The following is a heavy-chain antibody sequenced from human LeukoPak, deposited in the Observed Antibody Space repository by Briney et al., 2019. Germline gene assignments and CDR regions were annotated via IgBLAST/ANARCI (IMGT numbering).Heavy chain of an antibody. D-gene: IGHD6-13*01. CDR2: MSPNSGNT. V-gene: IGHV1-8*01. CDR1: GYTFTSYD. Sequence: GASVKVSCKASGYTFTSYDINWVRQATGQGLERMGWMSPNSGNTGYAQKFQGRVTMTRNTSISTAYMELSSLRSEDTAVYYCARRRRSSSGRSFDPWGQGTLVTVSS. J-gene: IGHJ5*02. CDR3: ARRRRSSSGRSFDP.